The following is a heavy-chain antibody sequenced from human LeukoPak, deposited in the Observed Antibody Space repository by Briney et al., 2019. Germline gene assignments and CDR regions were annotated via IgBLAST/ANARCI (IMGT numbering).Heavy chain of an antibody. V-gene: IGHV1-46*01. CDR3: ARGTHGYSSV. Sequence: GSSVKISCKAFGYTFTSYYVHWVRQAPGQGLEWMGIINPSGGTNYAQKFQGRVNMPRDTSTSTVYMELSRLRSEDPAVYYCARGTHGYSSVWGQGTLVTVSS. CDR2: INPSGGT. D-gene: IGHD6-19*01. CDR1: GYTFTSYY. J-gene: IGHJ4*02.